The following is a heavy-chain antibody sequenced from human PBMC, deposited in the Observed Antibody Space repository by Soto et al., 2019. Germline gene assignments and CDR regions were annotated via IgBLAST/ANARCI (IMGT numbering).Heavy chain of an antibody. V-gene: IGHV4-59*08. CDR2: IYYSGST. J-gene: IGHJ4*02. CDR3: ARAMGIAGTTDY. CDR1: GGSISSYY. D-gene: IGHD6-13*01. Sequence: SETLSLTCTVSGGSISSYYWSWIRQPPGKGLEWIGYIYYSGSTNYNPSLKSRVTISVDTSKNQFSLKLSSVTAADTAVYYCARAMGIAGTTDYWGQGTLVTVSS.